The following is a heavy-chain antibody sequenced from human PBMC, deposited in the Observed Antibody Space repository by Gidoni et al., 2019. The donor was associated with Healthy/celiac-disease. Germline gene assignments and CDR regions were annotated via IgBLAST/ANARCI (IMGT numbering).Heavy chain of an antibody. J-gene: IGHJ5*02. Sequence: QVQLVKSGAEVKKPGASVKVSCKASGYTFTGYYMHWVRQAPGQGLEWKGWINPNSVCTNYAQMFQVWFPMTRDTSISTAYMELSRLRSDDTAVYYCARGISGRDWFDPWGQGTLVTVSS. CDR2: INPNSVCT. D-gene: IGHD3-10*01. CDR1: GYTFTGYY. V-gene: IGHV1-2*04. CDR3: ARGISGRDWFDP.